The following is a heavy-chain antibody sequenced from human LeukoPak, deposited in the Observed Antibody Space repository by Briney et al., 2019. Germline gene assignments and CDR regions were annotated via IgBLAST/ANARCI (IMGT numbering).Heavy chain of an antibody. V-gene: IGHV3-23*01. J-gene: IGHJ4*02. CDR1: GFTFSSYA. CDR3: AKGDSSSWYFGDY. Sequence: PGGSLRLSCAASGFTFSSYAMSWVRQAPGKGLEWVSAISGSGDSTYYADSVKGRFTISRDNSKNTLYLQMNSLRAEDTAVYYCAKGDSSSWYFGDYWGQGTLVTVSS. D-gene: IGHD6-13*01. CDR2: ISGSGDST.